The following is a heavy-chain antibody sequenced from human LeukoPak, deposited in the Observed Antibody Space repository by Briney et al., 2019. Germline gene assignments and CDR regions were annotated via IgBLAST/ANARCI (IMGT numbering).Heavy chain of an antibody. D-gene: IGHD2-2*01. J-gene: IGHJ6*02. CDR1: GYTFTGYY. V-gene: IGHV1-2*06. CDR3: ARDLRCTSTSCPNNYYYYYGMDV. CDR2: INPNSGGT. Sequence: ASVKVSCKASGYTFTGYYVHWVRQAPGQGPEWMGRINPNSGGTNYVQKFQGRVTMTRDTSISTAYMELSGLRSDDMAVYYCARDLRCTSTSCPNNYYYYYGMDVWGQGTTVTVSS.